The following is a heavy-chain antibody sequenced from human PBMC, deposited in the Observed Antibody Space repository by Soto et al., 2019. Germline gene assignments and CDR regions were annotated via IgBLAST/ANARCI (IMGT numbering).Heavy chain of an antibody. V-gene: IGHV4-31*03. D-gene: IGHD5-18*01. J-gene: IGHJ5*02. CDR3: ASLKLGYSTFDP. Sequence: SETLSLTCTVSGGSISSGGYYWSWIRQHPGKGLEWIGYIYYSGSTFNNPSLKSRVTISVDTSKNQFSLKLSSVTAADTAVYYCASLKLGYSTFDPWGQGTLVTVSS. CDR1: GGSISSGGYY. CDR2: IYYSGST.